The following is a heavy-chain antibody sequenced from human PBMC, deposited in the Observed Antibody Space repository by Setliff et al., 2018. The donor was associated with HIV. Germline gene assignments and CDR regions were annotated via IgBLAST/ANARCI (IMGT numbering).Heavy chain of an antibody. CDR1: GFTFSSSW. CDR3: AKDFLGYCSGRLGLDY. V-gene: IGHV3-7*01. Sequence: PGGSLRLSCAASGFTFSSSWMHWVCQAPEKGLEWVADIKCDGSEKYYVDSVKGRLTISRDNSKNTLYLQMNSLRAEDTAVYYCAKDFLGYCSGRLGLDYWGQGTLVTVSS. J-gene: IGHJ4*02. D-gene: IGHD2-15*01. CDR2: IKCDGSEK.